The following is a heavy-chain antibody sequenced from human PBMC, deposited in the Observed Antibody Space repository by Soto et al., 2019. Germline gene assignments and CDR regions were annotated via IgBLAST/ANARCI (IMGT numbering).Heavy chain of an antibody. D-gene: IGHD4-17*01. CDR3: ARHGSVTVNYYYYYGMDV. Sequence: GESLKISCKGSGYGFTSYWIGWVRQVPGKGLEWMGIIDPSDSDTNYSPSFQGHVTISADKSISTAYLQWSSLKASDTAMYYCARHGSVTVNYYYYYGMDVWGQGTTVTVSS. CDR1: GYGFTSYW. J-gene: IGHJ6*02. V-gene: IGHV5-51*01. CDR2: IDPSDSDT.